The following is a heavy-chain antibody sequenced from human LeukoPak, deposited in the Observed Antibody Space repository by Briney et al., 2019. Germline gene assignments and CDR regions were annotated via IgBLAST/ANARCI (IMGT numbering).Heavy chain of an antibody. CDR3: ARAPTLLWFGELFHYYFDY. D-gene: IGHD3-10*01. CDR1: GGSIRNYY. Sequence: SETLSLTCTVSGGSIRNYYWSWIRQPPGKGLEWIGYIYYSGSTNYNPSLKSRVTISVDTSKNQFSLKLSSVTAADTAVYYCARAPTLLWFGELFHYYFDYWGQGTLVTVSS. V-gene: IGHV4-59*01. CDR2: IYYSGST. J-gene: IGHJ4*02.